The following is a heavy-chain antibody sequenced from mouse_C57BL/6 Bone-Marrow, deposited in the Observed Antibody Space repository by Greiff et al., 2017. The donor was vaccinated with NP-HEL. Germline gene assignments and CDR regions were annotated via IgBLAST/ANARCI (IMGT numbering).Heavy chain of an antibody. CDR1: GYTFTSFW. V-gene: IGHV1-72*01. Sequence: VQLQQPGADLVKPGASVKLSCKASGYTFTSFWMHWVKQRPGRGLEWIGRIDPNSGGTTFNEKFKTKATLTVDKPSSTAYMQLSSLTSEDSAFYYCARYYYGSRGWYFDVWGTGTTVTVSS. D-gene: IGHD1-1*01. CDR2: IDPNSGGT. CDR3: ARYYYGSRGWYFDV. J-gene: IGHJ1*03.